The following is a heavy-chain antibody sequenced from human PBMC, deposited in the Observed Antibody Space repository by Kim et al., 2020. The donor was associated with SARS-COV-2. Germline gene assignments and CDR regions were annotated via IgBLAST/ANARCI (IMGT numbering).Heavy chain of an antibody. CDR2: IKRDGSTT. V-gene: IGHV3-74*01. J-gene: IGHJ4*02. D-gene: IGHD6-13*01. CDR1: GFTFSSHW. Sequence: GGSLRLSCEASGFTFSSHWMHWVRQAPGKGLVWVSHIKRDGSTTCYADSVKGRFTISRDNAKNTLYLQMNSLRAEDTAVYYCARRQFSSSWYYCDYWGQGNLLPVS. CDR3: ARRQFSSSWYYCDY.